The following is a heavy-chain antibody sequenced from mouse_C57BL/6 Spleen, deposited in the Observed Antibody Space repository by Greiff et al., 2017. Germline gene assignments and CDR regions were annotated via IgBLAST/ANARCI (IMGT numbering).Heavy chain of an antibody. J-gene: IGHJ2*01. CDR1: GYAFSSSW. CDR2: IYPGDGDT. D-gene: IGHD2-3*01. Sequence: VQLQQSGPELVKPGASVKISCKASGYAFSSSWMNWVKQRPGKGLEWIGRIYPGDGDTNYNGKFKGKATLTADKSSSTAYMQLSSLTSEDAAVYFCARGDGYYVDYWGQVTTLTVSS. V-gene: IGHV1-82*01. CDR3: ARGDGYYVDY.